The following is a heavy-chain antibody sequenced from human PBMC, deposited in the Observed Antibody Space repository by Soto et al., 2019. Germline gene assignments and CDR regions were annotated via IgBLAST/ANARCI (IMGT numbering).Heavy chain of an antibody. Sequence: KPSETLSLTCTVSGGSISSGGYYWSWIRQHPGKGLEWIGYIYYSGSTYYNPSLKSRVTISVDTSKNQFSLKLSSVTAADTAVYYCARVWSMITFGGVIVKNKVFDYWGQGTLVTVSS. CDR2: IYYSGST. D-gene: IGHD3-16*02. CDR1: GGSISSGGYY. V-gene: IGHV4-31*03. CDR3: ARVWSMITFGGVIVKNKVFDY. J-gene: IGHJ4*02.